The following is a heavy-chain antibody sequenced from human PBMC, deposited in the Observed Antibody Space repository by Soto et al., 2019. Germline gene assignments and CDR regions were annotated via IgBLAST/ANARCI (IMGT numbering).Heavy chain of an antibody. CDR3: AREGESILFGSSANGLDL. J-gene: IGHJ5*01. CDR1: GYTFSSYD. V-gene: IGHV1-8*01. CDR2: MNPNSGNT. D-gene: IGHD3-3*02. Sequence: ASVKVSCKASGYTFSSYDINWVRQATGQGLEWMGWMNPNSGNTGYAQKFQGRVTMTRNTSISTAYMEMSSLRSDDTAVYYCAREGESILFGSSANGLDLLGQGTLVTVSS.